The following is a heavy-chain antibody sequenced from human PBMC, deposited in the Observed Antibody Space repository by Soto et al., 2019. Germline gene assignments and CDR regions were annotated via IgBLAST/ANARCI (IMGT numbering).Heavy chain of an antibody. CDR1: GGSISSYY. CDR3: ARRFGYCTNGVCYHYFDY. V-gene: IGHV4-59*08. CDR2: IYYSGST. D-gene: IGHD2-8*01. J-gene: IGHJ4*02. Sequence: PSETLSLTCTVSGGSISSYYWSWIRQPPGKGLEWIGYIYYSGSTNYNPSLKSRVTISVDTSKNQFSLKLSSVTAADTAVYYCARRFGYCTNGVCYHYFDYWGQGTLVTVS.